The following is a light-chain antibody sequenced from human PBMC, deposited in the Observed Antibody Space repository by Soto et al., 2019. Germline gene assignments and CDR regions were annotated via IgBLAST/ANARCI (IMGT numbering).Light chain of an antibody. Sequence: EIMLTQSPGTLSLSPGERATLSCRASQSVSSSFLAWYQQKPGQAPRLLIYGASIRATGIPDRFSGSGSGTDFTLTISRLEPEDFAMYLRKHYGTSLWTFGQGTKVDIK. V-gene: IGKV3-20*01. J-gene: IGKJ1*01. CDR2: GAS. CDR1: QSVSSSF. CDR3: KHYGTSLWT.